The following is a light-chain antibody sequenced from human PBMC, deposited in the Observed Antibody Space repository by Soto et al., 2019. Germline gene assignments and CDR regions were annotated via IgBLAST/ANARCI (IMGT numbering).Light chain of an antibody. CDR2: SAS. CDR1: QSIASN. J-gene: IGKJ2*01. CDR3: QQHNHWPS. V-gene: IGKV3-15*01. Sequence: EIVMTQSPATLPVSPGESATLSCRASQSIASNLASYQQKPGQAPRLLIHSASARATGIPPRFSGSGSGTEFTLTISSLQSEDFAVYYCQQHNHWPSFGQGTNLEIK.